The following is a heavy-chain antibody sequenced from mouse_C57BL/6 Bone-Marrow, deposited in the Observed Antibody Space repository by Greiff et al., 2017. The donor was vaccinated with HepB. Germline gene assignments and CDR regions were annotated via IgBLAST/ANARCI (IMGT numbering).Heavy chain of an antibody. V-gene: IGHV1-82*01. CDR2: IYPGDGDT. CDR1: GYAFSSSW. J-gene: IGHJ3*01. CDR3: ARITTVKFAY. D-gene: IGHD1-1*01. Sequence: VQLQQSGPELVKPGASVKISCKASGYAFSSSWMNWVKQRPGKGLEWIGRIYPGDGDTNYNGKFKGKATLTEDKSSSTAYMQLSSLTSEDSAVYFFARITTVKFAYWGQGTLVTVSA.